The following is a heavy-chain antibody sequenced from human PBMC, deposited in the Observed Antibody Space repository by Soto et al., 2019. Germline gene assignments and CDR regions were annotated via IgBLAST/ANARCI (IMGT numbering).Heavy chain of an antibody. J-gene: IGHJ4*02. D-gene: IGHD6-19*01. CDR3: ARGRGSGWYYFDY. CDR2: IRSKVDSYST. V-gene: IGHV3-72*01. CDR1: GFTFSDHY. Sequence: ESGGGLVQPGGSLRLSCAASGFTFSDHYMDWVRQAPGKGLEWVGRIRSKVDSYSTEYAASVKGRFTISRDESKNSLYLQMNSLKTEDTAVYYCARGRGSGWYYFDYWGQGSLVTVSS.